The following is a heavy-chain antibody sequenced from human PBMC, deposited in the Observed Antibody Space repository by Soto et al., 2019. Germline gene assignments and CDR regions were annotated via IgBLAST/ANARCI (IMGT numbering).Heavy chain of an antibody. Sequence: EVQLVESGGDLVQPGGSLRLSCAASGLSLSDVFIDWVRQAPGKGLEWVGRTKDKAYSYTTEYAASVKGRFTISRXXXXXXXXXXXXXXXXXXXXXXXXAXXXGVFGYWGQGTLVTVSS. D-gene: IGHD3-10*01. J-gene: IGHJ4*02. CDR2: TKDKAYSYTT. CDR1: GLSLSDVF. CDR3: AXXXGVFGY. V-gene: IGHV3-72*01.